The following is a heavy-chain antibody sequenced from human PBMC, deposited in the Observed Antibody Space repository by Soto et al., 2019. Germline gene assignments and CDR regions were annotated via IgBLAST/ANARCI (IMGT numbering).Heavy chain of an antibody. J-gene: IGHJ4*02. CDR1: GGSISSGGYY. D-gene: IGHD3-16*01. CDR2: IYYSGST. V-gene: IGHV4-31*03. Sequence: PSETLSLTCTVSGGSISSGGYYCSWIRQHPGKGLEWIGYIYYSGSTYYNPSLKSRVSISVDTSKNQFSLKLSSVTAADTAVYYCALRLGDPGRLYFDYWGQGTLVT. CDR3: ALRLGDPGRLYFDY.